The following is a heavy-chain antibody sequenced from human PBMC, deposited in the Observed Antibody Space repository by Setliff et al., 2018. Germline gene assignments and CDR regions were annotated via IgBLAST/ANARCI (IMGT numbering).Heavy chain of an antibody. V-gene: IGHV4-61*09. D-gene: IGHD6-25*01. J-gene: IGHJ4*02. CDR1: GGSISSGNYY. CDR3: ARFIAASGLDY. CDR2: IFSKGST. Sequence: SETLSLTCTVSGGSISSGNYYWSWVRQSADRGLEWIGQIFSKGSTNTNPSLMSRVTISLDASKNQFSLRLASVTAADTAIYYCARFIAASGLDYWGQGARVTVSS.